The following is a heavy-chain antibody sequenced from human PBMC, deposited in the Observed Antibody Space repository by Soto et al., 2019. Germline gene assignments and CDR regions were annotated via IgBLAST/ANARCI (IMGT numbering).Heavy chain of an antibody. CDR1: GFNFSSYA. Sequence: EVQLVESGGGLVQHGGSLRLSCAASGFNFSSYAMQWVRQSPGKGLEDVSAISSNGGSTYYANSVKGRFTISRDNSKNTMYLQMGSLRAEDMAVYYCARDKQCLASGVDYWGQGTLVTVS. CDR3: ARDKQCLASGVDY. J-gene: IGHJ4*02. D-gene: IGHD6-19*01. V-gene: IGHV3-64*01. CDR2: ISSNGGST.